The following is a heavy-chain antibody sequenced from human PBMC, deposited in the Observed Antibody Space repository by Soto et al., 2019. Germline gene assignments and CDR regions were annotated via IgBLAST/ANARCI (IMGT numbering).Heavy chain of an antibody. CDR1: GFTFSSDW. J-gene: IGHJ6*02. CDR2: INSDGSSR. CDR3: ARGVAGAGGSYGMDV. D-gene: IGHD6-13*01. Sequence: EVQLVESGGGLVQPGGSLRLSCVASGFTFSSDWMHWVRQAPGKGLVWVSRINSDGSSRSSGDSVKGRFTISRDNAKNTLYLQMNSLRAEDTAVYYCARGVAGAGGSYGMDVWGQWTTVTVSS. V-gene: IGHV3-74*01.